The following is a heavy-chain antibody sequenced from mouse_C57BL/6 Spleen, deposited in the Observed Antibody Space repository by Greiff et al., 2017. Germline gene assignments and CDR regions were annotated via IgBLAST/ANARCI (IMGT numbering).Heavy chain of an antibody. V-gene: IGHV1-15*01. CDR1: GYTFTDYE. J-gene: IGHJ4*01. CDR2: IDPDTGGT. Sequence: QVQLQQSGAELVRPGASVTMSCKASGYTFTDYEMHWVKQTPVHGLEWIGAIDPDTGGTAYNQKFKGKAILTADKSSSTAYMELRSLTSEDSAVYYCTTRDWGMDYWGQGTSVTVSS. CDR3: TTRDWGMDY. D-gene: IGHD4-1*01.